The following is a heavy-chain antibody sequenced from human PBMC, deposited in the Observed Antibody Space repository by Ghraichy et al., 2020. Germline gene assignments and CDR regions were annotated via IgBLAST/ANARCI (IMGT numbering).Heavy chain of an antibody. J-gene: IGHJ3*02. CDR3: ARDRIPYGIELDAFDI. V-gene: IGHV3-21*01. CDR1: GFTFSSYS. CDR2: ISSSSSYI. D-gene: IGHD5-18*01. Sequence: PLRLSCAASGFTFSSYSMNWVRQAPGKGLEWVSSISSSSSYIYYADSVKGRFTISRDNAKNSLYLQMNSLRAEDTAVYYCARDRIPYGIELDAFDIWGQGTMVTVSS.